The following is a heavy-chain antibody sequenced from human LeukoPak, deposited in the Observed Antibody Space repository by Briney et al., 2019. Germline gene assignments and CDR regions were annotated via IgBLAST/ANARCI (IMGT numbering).Heavy chain of an antibody. D-gene: IGHD2-15*01. V-gene: IGHV3-7*01. Sequence: GGSLRLSCGASGFTFDDFAMHWVRQAPGKGLEWVANIKQDGSEKYYVDSVKGRFTISRDNAKNSLYLQMNSLRAEDTAVYYCARVGSIYCSGGSCYLFDYWGQGSLVTVSS. J-gene: IGHJ4*02. CDR3: ARVGSIYCSGGSCYLFDY. CDR2: IKQDGSEK. CDR1: GFTFDDFA.